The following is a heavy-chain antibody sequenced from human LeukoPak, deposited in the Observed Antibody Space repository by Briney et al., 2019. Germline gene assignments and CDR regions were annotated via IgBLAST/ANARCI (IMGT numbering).Heavy chain of an antibody. CDR3: ARGGYSNSVRNGGWFDP. CDR1: GYSISSGYC. Sequence: PSETRSLTCAVSGYSISSGYCWGWIRQPPGKGLEWIGSSYHSGSTCYNPSLKSRVTMSVDTSKNQFSLKLNSVTAADTAVYYCARGGYSNSVRNGGWFDPWGQGTLATVSS. V-gene: IGHV4-38-2*01. J-gene: IGHJ5*02. CDR2: SYHSGST. D-gene: IGHD4-11*01.